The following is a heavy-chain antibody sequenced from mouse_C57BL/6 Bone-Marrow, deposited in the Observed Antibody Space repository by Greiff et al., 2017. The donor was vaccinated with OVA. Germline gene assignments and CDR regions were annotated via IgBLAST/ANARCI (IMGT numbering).Heavy chain of an antibody. Sequence: EVQRVESGPGLAKPSQTLSLTCSVTGYSITSDYWNWIRKFPGNKLEYMGYISYSGSTYYNPSLKSRISITRDTSKNQYYLQLNSVTTEDTATYYCARYSSPSYDDYLWYFDVWGTGTTVTVSS. D-gene: IGHD2-4*01. CDR1: GYSITSDY. CDR3: ARYSSPSYDDYLWYFDV. V-gene: IGHV3-8*01. CDR2: ISYSGST. J-gene: IGHJ1*03.